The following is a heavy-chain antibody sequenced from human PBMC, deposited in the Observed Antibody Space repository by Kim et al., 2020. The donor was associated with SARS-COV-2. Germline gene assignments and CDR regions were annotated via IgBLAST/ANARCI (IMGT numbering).Heavy chain of an antibody. D-gene: IGHD6-19*01. V-gene: IGHV1-3*01. Sequence: ASVKVSCKTSGYTFANYAVHCVRQAPGQGLEWMGWINPGNGDTRFSQRLQGRVTITSDTSASTTYMELTSLRSEDSAVFYCARTPVAGTSPYDYWGQGTL. CDR1: GYTFANYA. CDR2: INPGNGDT. J-gene: IGHJ4*02. CDR3: ARTPVAGTSPYDY.